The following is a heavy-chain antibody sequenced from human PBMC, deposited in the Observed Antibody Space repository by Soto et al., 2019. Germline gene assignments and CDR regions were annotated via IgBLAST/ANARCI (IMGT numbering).Heavy chain of an antibody. CDR1: GGSISSYY. Sequence: SETLSLTCTVSGGSISSYYWSWIRQPPGKGLEWIGYINYSGSTNYNPSLKSRVTISVDTSKNQFSLKLSSVTAADTAVYYCASKGVAARGGNDYWGQGTLVTVSS. CDR3: ASKGVAARGGNDY. J-gene: IGHJ4*02. V-gene: IGHV4-59*12. CDR2: INYSGST. D-gene: IGHD6-6*01.